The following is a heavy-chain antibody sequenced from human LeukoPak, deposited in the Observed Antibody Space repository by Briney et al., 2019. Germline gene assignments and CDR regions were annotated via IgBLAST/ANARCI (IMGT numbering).Heavy chain of an antibody. CDR2: ISYDGNNK. CDR3: AREPHSSGSYYAFDY. J-gene: IGHJ4*02. Sequence: GKSLRLSCAASGFTFSSYAVNWVRQAPGKGLEWVAVISYDGNNKYYADSVEGRLTISRDNSKNTLYLQMNSLRAEDTAVYFCAREPHSSGSYYAFDYWGQGALVTVSS. D-gene: IGHD1-26*01. V-gene: IGHV3-30*01. CDR1: GFTFSSYA.